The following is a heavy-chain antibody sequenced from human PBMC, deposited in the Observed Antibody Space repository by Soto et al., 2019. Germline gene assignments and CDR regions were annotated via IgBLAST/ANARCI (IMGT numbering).Heavy chain of an antibody. CDR1: GGSITSGGYY. CDR3: AKDRDPQWYDAFDI. V-gene: IGHV4-31*03. D-gene: IGHD2-15*01. Sequence: PSETLSLTCTVSGGSITSGGYYWSWIRQHPGKGLEWIGYIYYSGFTYYNPSLKSRVTISVDTSKNQFSLKLSSVTAADTAVYYCAKDRDPQWYDAFDIWGQGTMVTVSS. J-gene: IGHJ3*02. CDR2: IYYSGFT.